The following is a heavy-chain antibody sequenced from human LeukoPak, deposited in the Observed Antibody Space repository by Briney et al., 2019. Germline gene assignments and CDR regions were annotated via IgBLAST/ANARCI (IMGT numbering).Heavy chain of an antibody. V-gene: IGHV3-30*02. CDR2: IWFDGGKK. J-gene: IGHJ6*03. Sequence: PGGSLRLSCAASVFSFSTYGFRWVRQAPGKGLEWVTFIWFDGGKKNYADSVKGRFAISRDNSKNTVYLQMNSLRDEDTAIYYCAKDGDSTGYYSSYYNHMDVWGKGTSVTISS. D-gene: IGHD3-22*01. CDR1: VFSFSTYG. CDR3: AKDGDSTGYYSSYYNHMDV.